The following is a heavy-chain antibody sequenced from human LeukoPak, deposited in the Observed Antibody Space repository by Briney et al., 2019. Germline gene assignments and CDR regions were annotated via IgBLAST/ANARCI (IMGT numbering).Heavy chain of an antibody. CDR1: GFTFSSYA. V-gene: IGHV3-23*01. Sequence: GGSLRLSCAASGFTFSSYAMSWVRQAPGKGLEWVSAISGSGGSTYYADSVKGRFTISRGNSKNTLYLQMNSLRAEDTAVYYCAKVRKVGATTDYFDYWGQGTLVTVSS. CDR3: AKVRKVGATTDYFDY. CDR2: ISGSGGST. D-gene: IGHD1-26*01. J-gene: IGHJ4*02.